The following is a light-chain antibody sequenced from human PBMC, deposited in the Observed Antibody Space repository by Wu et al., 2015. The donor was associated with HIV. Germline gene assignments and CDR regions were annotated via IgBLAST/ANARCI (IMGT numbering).Light chain of an antibody. CDR2: ATS. CDR3: QQYVPPN. J-gene: IGKJ5*01. CDR1: QSITSNY. V-gene: IGKV3-20*01. Sequence: DILLTQSPGTLSLSPGERATLSCRASQSITSNYLAWYQQKPGQAPRLLVYATSNRATGIPDRISGSGSGTLFTLTISRLEPEDSAVYFXQQYVPPNFGQGTRLEIK.